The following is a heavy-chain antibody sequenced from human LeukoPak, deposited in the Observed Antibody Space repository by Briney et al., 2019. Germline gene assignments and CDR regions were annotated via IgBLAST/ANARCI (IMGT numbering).Heavy chain of an antibody. CDR1: GYTFTGYY. CDR3: ASRVTGTTGFDY. Sequence: ATVKVSCKASGYTFTGYYMHWVRQAPGQGLEWMGWINPNSGGTNYAQKFQGRVTMTRDTSISTAYMELSRLRSDDTAVYYCASRVTGTTGFDYWGQGTLVTVSS. D-gene: IGHD1-20*01. V-gene: IGHV1-2*02. J-gene: IGHJ4*02. CDR2: INPNSGGT.